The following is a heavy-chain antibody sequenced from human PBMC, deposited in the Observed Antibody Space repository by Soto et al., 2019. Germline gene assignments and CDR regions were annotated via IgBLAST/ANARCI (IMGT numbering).Heavy chain of an antibody. Sequence: GGSLRLSCAASGFTFSSYAMSWVRQAPGKGLEWVSAISGSGGSTYYADSVKGRFTISRDNSKNTLYLQMNSLRAEDTAVYYCAKELNTYSSPVDAFDIWGQGTMVTVSS. CDR3: AKELNTYSSPVDAFDI. V-gene: IGHV3-23*01. J-gene: IGHJ3*02. CDR2: ISGSGGST. D-gene: IGHD6-13*01. CDR1: GFTFSSYA.